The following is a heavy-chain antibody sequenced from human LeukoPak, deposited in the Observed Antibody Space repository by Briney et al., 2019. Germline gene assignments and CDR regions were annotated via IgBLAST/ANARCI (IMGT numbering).Heavy chain of an antibody. D-gene: IGHD3-10*01. Sequence: PGGSLRLSCAASGFTFSNYWMGWVRQPPGKGLQWVANIKDDGTDKYYVDSVKGRFTISRDNAKNSVYLQMNSLRVEDTAVYFCARRPFGADYWGQGTLVTVSS. CDR3: ARRPFGADY. V-gene: IGHV3-7*01. J-gene: IGHJ4*02. CDR1: GFTFSNYW. CDR2: IKDDGTDK.